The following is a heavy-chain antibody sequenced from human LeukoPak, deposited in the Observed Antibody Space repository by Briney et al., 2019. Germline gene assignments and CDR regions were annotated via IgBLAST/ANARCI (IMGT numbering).Heavy chain of an antibody. D-gene: IGHD3-22*01. Sequence: GGSLRLSCAASGFTFSNFAMSWVRQAPGKGLEWVSAISGTGGNTFYTDSVTGRFTISRDNYKNTLYVQMNSLRAEDTAVYYCAKTDGYYDTSDLYRPDVFDIWGQGTVVTVSS. CDR3: AKTDGYYDTSDLYRPDVFDI. V-gene: IGHV3-23*01. CDR2: ISGTGGNT. J-gene: IGHJ3*02. CDR1: GFTFSNFA.